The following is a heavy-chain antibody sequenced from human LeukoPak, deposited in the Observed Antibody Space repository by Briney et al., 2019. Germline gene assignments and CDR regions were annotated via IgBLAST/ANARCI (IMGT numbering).Heavy chain of an antibody. Sequence: GSLRLSCAASGFTFDDYGMSWVRQAPGKGLEWVPGINWNGGSTGYADSVKGRFTISRDNAKNSLYLQMNSLRAEDTALYYCARGFHCSGGSCYPATYFDYWGQGTLVTVSS. J-gene: IGHJ4*02. D-gene: IGHD2-15*01. CDR2: INWNGGST. V-gene: IGHV3-20*04. CDR1: GFTFDDYG. CDR3: ARGFHCSGGSCYPATYFDY.